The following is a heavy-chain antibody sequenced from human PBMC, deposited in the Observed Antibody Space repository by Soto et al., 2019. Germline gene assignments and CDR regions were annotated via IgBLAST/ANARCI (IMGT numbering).Heavy chain of an antibody. D-gene: IGHD3-3*01. CDR2: IYYSGST. CDR1: GGSISSGGYY. CDR3: ARDHNGFWSGRNHNWFDP. V-gene: IGHV4-31*03. Sequence: SETLSLTCTVSGGSISSGGYYWSWIRQHPGKGLEWIGYIYYSGSTYYNPSLKSRVTISVDTSKNQFSLKLSSVTAADTAVYYCARDHNGFWSGRNHNWFDPWGQGTLVTVSS. J-gene: IGHJ5*02.